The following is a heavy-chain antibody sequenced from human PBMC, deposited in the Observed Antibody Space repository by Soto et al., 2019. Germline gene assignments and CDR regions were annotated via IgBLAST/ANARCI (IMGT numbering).Heavy chain of an antibody. CDR2: IYPGDSDT. V-gene: IGHV5-51*01. Sequence: GESLKISCKGSGYSFTSYWIGWVRQMPGKGLEWMGIIYPGDSDTRYSPSFQGQVTISADKSISTAYLQWSSLKASDTAMYYCARQIGYSGYDYYYYYYMDVWGKGTTVTVSS. D-gene: IGHD5-12*01. CDR1: GYSFTSYW. J-gene: IGHJ6*03. CDR3: ARQIGYSGYDYYYYYYMDV.